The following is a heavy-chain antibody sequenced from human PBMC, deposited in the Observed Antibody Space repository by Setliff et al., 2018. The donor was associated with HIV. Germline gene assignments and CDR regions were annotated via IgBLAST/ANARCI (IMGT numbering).Heavy chain of an antibody. V-gene: IGHV3-11*03. CDR1: GFTFSDYY. CDR3: VTLGTLYYYYYMDV. CDR2: ISSSSSSYT. D-gene: IGHD3-3*02. J-gene: IGHJ6*03. Sequence: LSLSCAASGFTFSDYYMSWIRQAPGKGLEWVSYISSSSSSYTNYADSVKGRFTISRDNAKNSLFLQMNSLITEDTAVYYCVTLGTLYYYYYMDVWGKGTTVTVSS.